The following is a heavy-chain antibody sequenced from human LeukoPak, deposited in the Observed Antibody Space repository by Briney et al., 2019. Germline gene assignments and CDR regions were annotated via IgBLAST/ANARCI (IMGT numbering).Heavy chain of an antibody. V-gene: IGHV3-7*01. CDR1: GFTFRSYW. CDR3: ARLKRTPWHFDL. CDR2: IKEDGGEK. J-gene: IGHJ2*01. Sequence: PGGSLRLSCAASGFTFRSYWRRWGRQAPGKGGEGVASIKEDGGEKHYVHSLKGRFTISRHNAKTSLDLQMNSLPAEDTAVYYCARLKRTPWHFDLWGRGTLVTVSS. D-gene: IGHD1-1*01.